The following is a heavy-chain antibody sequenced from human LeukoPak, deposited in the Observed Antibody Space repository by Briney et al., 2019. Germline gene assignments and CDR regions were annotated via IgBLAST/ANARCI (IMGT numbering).Heavy chain of an antibody. CDR3: ARLVWLGESPGSWFDS. V-gene: IGHV4-59*11. Sequence: PSETLSLTCSVSGGSITSHFWSWIRQPPGKGLEWIGYIHYSGSTNYNPSLKSRVTISPDTSKNQLFLKSNSVIAADTAVYYCARLVWLGESPGSWFDSWGQGTLVTVSS. J-gene: IGHJ5*01. CDR2: IHYSGST. CDR1: GGSITSHF. D-gene: IGHD3-10*01.